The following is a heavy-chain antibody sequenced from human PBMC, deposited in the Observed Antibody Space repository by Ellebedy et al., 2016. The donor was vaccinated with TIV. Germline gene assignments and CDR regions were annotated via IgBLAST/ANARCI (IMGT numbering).Heavy chain of an antibody. V-gene: IGHV3-49*03. CDR3: TRDRRYSGLDGDTFDY. Sequence: PGGSLRLSCTASGCTIGAYAMSWIRHAPGKGVEWVGCIGSKAFVGSMDYAASVKGRFTISSDDSKSIAYLKINRLKAEDTDVYYCTRDRRYSGLDGDTFDYWGQGTLVAVSS. D-gene: IGHD1-26*01. CDR1: GCTIGAYA. J-gene: IGHJ4*02. CDR2: IGSKAFVGSM.